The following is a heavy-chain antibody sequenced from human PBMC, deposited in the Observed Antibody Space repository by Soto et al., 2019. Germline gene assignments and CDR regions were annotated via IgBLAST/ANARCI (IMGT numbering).Heavy chain of an antibody. J-gene: IGHJ4*02. CDR2: INHSGRT. D-gene: IGHD2-8*02. Sequence: QVQLQQWGAGLLKPSETLSLTCAVYGGSFSGYYWTWIRQPPGTGLEWIGEINHSGRTNYNPSLTGRVTISVDTSHNPVSLKLTSGTAADTAVYCCARDKLTGRFAYWGQGTLVTVSS. CDR1: GGSFSGYY. V-gene: IGHV4-34*01. CDR3: ARDKLTGRFAY.